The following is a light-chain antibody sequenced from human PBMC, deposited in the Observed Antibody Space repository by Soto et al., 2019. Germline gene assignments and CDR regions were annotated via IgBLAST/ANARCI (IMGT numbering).Light chain of an antibody. CDR2: DTS. CDR3: QQYGTSPQT. V-gene: IGKV3D-15*01. Sequence: EIVMTQSPATLSVSPGERATLSCRSSQSVSIKLAWYQQKPGQAPRLLIYDTSTRASGVPDRFSGSGSGTEFTLTISRLEPEDFAVYYCQQYGTSPQTFGQGTKVDIK. J-gene: IGKJ1*01. CDR1: QSVSIK.